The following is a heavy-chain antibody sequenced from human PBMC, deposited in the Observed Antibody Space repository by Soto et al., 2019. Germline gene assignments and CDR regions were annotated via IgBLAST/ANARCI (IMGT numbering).Heavy chain of an antibody. D-gene: IGHD7-27*01. CDR1: GGSISSGSYY. J-gene: IGHJ3*02. Sequence: SETLSLTCTVSGGSISSGSYYWDWIRQPPGKGLEWIGNVYYSGSTYYNPSLKSRVTISVDTSKNQFSLKLSSVTAADTAVYYCARHVNPWAQGAFDIWGQGTMVTVSS. V-gene: IGHV4-39*01. CDR3: ARHVNPWAQGAFDI. CDR2: VYYSGST.